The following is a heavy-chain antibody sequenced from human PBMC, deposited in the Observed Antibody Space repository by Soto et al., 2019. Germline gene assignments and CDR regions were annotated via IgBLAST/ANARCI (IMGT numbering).Heavy chain of an antibody. CDR3: ARMGHYDFWSGYYFDY. D-gene: IGHD3-3*01. Sequence: QVTLKESGPVLVKPTETLTLTCTVSGFSLSNARMGVSWIRQPPGKALEWLAHIFSNDEKSYSTSLKSRLTISKDTSKIQVVLTMPHLDPVDTATYYCARMGHYDFWSGYYFDYWGQGTLVTVSS. CDR2: IFSNDEK. J-gene: IGHJ4*02. V-gene: IGHV2-26*01. CDR1: GFSLSNARMG.